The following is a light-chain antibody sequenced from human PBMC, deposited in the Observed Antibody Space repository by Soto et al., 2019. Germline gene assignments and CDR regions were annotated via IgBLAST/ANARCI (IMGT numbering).Light chain of an antibody. V-gene: IGKV1-5*03. Sequence: DIQMTQSPSTLSASVGDRVTITSRASQSLGGGLAWYQQKSGKAPKLLIYMASTLQSGVPSRFSGTGSGTEFTLTISSLQPDDFATYYCQQYHSYPLTFGGGTKVGIK. CDR2: MAS. J-gene: IGKJ4*01. CDR1: QSLGGG. CDR3: QQYHSYPLT.